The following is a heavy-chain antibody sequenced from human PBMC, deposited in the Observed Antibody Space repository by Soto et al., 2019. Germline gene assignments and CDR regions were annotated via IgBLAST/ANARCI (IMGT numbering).Heavy chain of an antibody. V-gene: IGHV1-18*01. CDR3: ARGLTDDYDTSGHYSFDH. CDR2: ISTQNGNT. J-gene: IGHJ4*02. D-gene: IGHD3-22*01. CDR1: GYTFTTYG. Sequence: QVQLEQSGAEVKKPGASVKVSCKASGYTFTTYGLTWVRQAPGQGLDWVGWISTQNGNTKYAESLKGRVTMTTATTTSTAYMALRSLKSGETAVYYRARGLTDDYDTSGHYSFDHWGKGTLVTVS.